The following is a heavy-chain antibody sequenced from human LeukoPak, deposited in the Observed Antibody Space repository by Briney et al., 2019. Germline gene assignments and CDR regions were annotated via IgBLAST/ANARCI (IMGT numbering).Heavy chain of an antibody. J-gene: IGHJ6*02. D-gene: IGHD2-8*01. Sequence: GGSLRLSCEASGFIFSSQAMHWVRQAPGKGLEWVAAISNDGSRQVYVDSVKGRLVISRDNSKNMLYLQMDSLRGDDTAVYYCARVAYVMDVWGQGTTVVVSS. CDR1: GFIFSSQA. CDR2: ISNDGSRQ. CDR3: ARVAYVMDV. V-gene: IGHV3-30*09.